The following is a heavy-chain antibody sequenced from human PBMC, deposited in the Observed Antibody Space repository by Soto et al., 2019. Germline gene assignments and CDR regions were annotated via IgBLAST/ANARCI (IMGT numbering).Heavy chain of an antibody. Sequence: QVQLVESGGGVVQPGRSLRLSCAASGFTFSSYGMHWVRQAPGKGLEWVAVIWYDGSNKYYADSVKGRFTISRDNSKNTLYLQMNSLRGEDTAVYYCARARWLQLRYFDYWVQGSLVTVSS. V-gene: IGHV3-33*01. CDR1: GFTFSSYG. J-gene: IGHJ4*02. D-gene: IGHD5-12*01. CDR2: IWYDGSNK. CDR3: ARARWLQLRYFDY.